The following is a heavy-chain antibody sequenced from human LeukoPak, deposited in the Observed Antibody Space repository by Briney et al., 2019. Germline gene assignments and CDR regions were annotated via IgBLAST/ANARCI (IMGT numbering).Heavy chain of an antibody. V-gene: IGHV3-7*01. D-gene: IGHD3-3*01. J-gene: IGHJ4*02. CDR3: ATDRGWRTSGYYLYYFEY. CDR1: GFIFTNYF. CDR2: IKHDGSEK. Sequence: GRSLRLSCAASGFIFTNYFMSWVRQAPGKGLEWVASIKHDGSEKYYVDSVRGRFTISRDNTMNSLYLQMSSLRAEDTAVYYCATDRGWRTSGYYLYYFEYWGQGTLVTYSS.